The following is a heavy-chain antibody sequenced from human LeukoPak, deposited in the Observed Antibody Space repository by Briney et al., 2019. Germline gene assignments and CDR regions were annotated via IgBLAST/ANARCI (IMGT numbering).Heavy chain of an antibody. CDR3: ARGRLYYYDSSGYYFRDRHYYYYYYMDV. V-gene: IGHV4-61*02. CDR2: IYTSGST. J-gene: IGHJ6*03. CDR1: GGSLSSGSYY. D-gene: IGHD3-22*01. Sequence: SQTLSLTCTVSGGSLSSGSYYWSWIRQPAGKGLEWIGRIYTSGSTNYNPSLKSRVTISVYTSKNQFSLTLSSVTAADTAVYYCARGRLYYYDSSGYYFRDRHYYYYYYMDVWGKGTTVTISS.